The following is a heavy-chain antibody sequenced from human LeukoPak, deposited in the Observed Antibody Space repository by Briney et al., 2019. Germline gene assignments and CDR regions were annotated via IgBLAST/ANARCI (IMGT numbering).Heavy chain of an antibody. Sequence: SETLSLTCTVSGRTISSSSYYWVWIRQPPGKGLEWIGSIYYSGSTYYNPSLKSRVTISVDTSKNLFSLKLSSVTAADTAVYYCVRLTRTTTYYCGQGTLVTVSS. CDR2: IYYSGST. CDR1: GRTISSSSYY. J-gene: IGHJ4*02. V-gene: IGHV4-39*01. D-gene: IGHD2/OR15-2a*01. CDR3: VRLTRTTTYY.